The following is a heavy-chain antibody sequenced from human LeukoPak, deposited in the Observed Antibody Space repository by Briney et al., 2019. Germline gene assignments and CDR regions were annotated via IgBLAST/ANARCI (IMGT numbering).Heavy chain of an antibody. Sequence: GESLKISCKGSGYSFTSYWISWVRQMPGKGLEWMGIIYPGDSDTRYSPSFQGQVTISADKSISTAYLQWSSLKASDTAMYYCASSYDSSGSPYYYYGMDVWGQGTTVTVSS. D-gene: IGHD3-22*01. CDR2: IYPGDSDT. V-gene: IGHV5-51*01. CDR1: GYSFTSYW. CDR3: ASSYDSSGSPYYYYGMDV. J-gene: IGHJ6*02.